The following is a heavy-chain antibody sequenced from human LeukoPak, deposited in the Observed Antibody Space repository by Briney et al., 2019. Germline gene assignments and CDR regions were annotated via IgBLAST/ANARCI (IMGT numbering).Heavy chain of an antibody. J-gene: IGHJ6*02. D-gene: IGHD5-12*01. V-gene: IGHV3-23*01. CDR2: ISGSGGST. CDR3: AKDRRGYSGCHSQYSYYGMDV. CDR1: GFTFSSYA. Sequence: GGSLRLSCAASGFTFSSYAMSWVRQAPGKGLEWVSTISGSGGSTYYADSVKGRFTISRDNSKNTLYLQMNSLRAEDTAVYYCAKDRRGYSGCHSQYSYYGMDVWGQGTTVTVSS.